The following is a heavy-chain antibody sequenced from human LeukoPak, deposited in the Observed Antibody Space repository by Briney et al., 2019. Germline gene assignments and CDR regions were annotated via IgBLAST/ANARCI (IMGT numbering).Heavy chain of an antibody. J-gene: IGHJ3*02. CDR2: INPNSGGA. CDR1: GYTFTSYY. CDR3: ARTEKRLQSDAFDI. V-gene: IGHV1-2*02. Sequence: ASVKVSCKASGYTFTSYYMHWVRQAPGQGLEWMGWINPNSGGANYAQKFQGRVTMTRDTSISTVYMELSRLRSDDTAVYYCARTEKRLQSDAFDIWGQGTMVTVSS. D-gene: IGHD5-24*01.